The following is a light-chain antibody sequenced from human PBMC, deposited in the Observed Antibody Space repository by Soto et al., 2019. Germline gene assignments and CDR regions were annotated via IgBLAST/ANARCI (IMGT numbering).Light chain of an antibody. CDR1: SCDVGAYNV. Sequence: QSALTQPRSVSGSPGQSVTISCTGTSCDVGAYNVVSWYQQRPGEAPKLIIYYVSQRPSGVPVRFSASKSGNTASLTISGLQADDEADYYCCSRGASFNWVFGGGTKLTVL. J-gene: IGLJ3*02. CDR2: YVS. V-gene: IGLV2-11*01. CDR3: CSRGASFNWV.